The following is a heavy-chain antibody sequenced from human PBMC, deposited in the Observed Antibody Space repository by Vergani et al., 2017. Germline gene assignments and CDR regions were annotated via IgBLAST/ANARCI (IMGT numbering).Heavy chain of an antibody. CDR1: GFTFSSYG. CDR3: ARDKRDYYGMDV. J-gene: IGHJ6*02. Sequence: QVQLVESGGGVVQPGRSLRLSCAASGFTFSSYGMHWVRQAPGKGLEWVAVIWYDGSNKYYADSVKGRFTSSRDNSKNTLYLQMNSLRAEDTAVYYCARDKRDYYGMDVWGQGTTVTVSS. CDR2: IWYDGSNK. V-gene: IGHV3-33*01.